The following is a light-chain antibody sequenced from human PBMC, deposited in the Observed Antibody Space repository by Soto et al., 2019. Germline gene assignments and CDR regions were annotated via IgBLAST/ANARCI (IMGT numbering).Light chain of an antibody. CDR3: SSYTSSVTVA. J-gene: IGLJ2*01. CDR1: SGDVGGYNS. Sequence: QSVLTQPASASGSPGQSITISCTGTSGDVGGYNSVSWYQQHPGKATKLMIYEVSTRPSGVSNRFSGAKSGNTASLTISGLQAEDEADYYCSSYTSSVTVAFGGGTKLTVL. V-gene: IGLV2-14*01. CDR2: EVS.